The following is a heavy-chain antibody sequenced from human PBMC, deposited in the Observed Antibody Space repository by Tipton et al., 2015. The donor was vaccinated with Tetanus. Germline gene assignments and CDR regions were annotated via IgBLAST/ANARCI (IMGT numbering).Heavy chain of an antibody. D-gene: IGHD5-12*01. Sequence: TLSLTCSLSGGSISNSEYYWARIRQPPGKGLEWIGYMYHSGQAYYNSSLKSRVVILVDTSKNQFSLKLSSVTAADTAVYYCARYSIVATSNNWFDPWGQGTLVTVSS. CDR1: GGSISNSEYY. J-gene: IGHJ5*02. CDR3: ARYSIVATSNNWFDP. CDR2: MYHSGQA. V-gene: IGHV4-30-4*08.